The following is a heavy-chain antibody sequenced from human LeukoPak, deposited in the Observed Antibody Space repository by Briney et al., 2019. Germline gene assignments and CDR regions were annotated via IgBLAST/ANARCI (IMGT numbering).Heavy chain of an antibody. CDR1: GITFSNYE. D-gene: IGHD2-21*01. J-gene: IGHJ4*02. CDR3: AVIVGRWGHFDR. Sequence: PGGSLRLSCAASGITFSNYEFHWVRQAPGKGPQWVAVISKDGDYEYSIDSEKGRFTISRDNSKNMVYLQMSSLTVEDTAVYYCAVIVGRWGHFDRWGQGTLVTVSS. CDR2: ISKDGDYE. V-gene: IGHV3-30*03.